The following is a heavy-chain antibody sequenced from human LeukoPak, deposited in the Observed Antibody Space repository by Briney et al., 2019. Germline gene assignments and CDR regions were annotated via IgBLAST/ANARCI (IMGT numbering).Heavy chain of an antibody. CDR1: GFTFSSYA. J-gene: IGHJ4*02. CDR2: ISYDGSNK. CDR3: ARSYSGSLNALDY. V-gene: IGHV3-30-3*01. D-gene: IGHD1-26*01. Sequence: GGSLRLSCAASGFTFSSYAMHWVRQAPGKGLEWVAVISYDGSNKYYAESVKGRFPFSRDNSKNTLYLQMDSLRAEDTAVYYCARSYSGSLNALDYWGQGTLVTVSS.